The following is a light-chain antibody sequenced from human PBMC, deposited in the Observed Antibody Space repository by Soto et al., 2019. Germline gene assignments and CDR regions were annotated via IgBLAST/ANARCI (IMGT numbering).Light chain of an antibody. V-gene: IGKV3-15*01. CDR3: QQYNNWPPERT. CDR1: QSVSSN. Sequence: EIVMTQSPATLSVSPGERATLSCRASQSVSSNLAWYQQKPGQAPRLLIYGASTRATGIPARFSGSGSGTEFTLTISSLQCEDFAVYYCQQYNNWPPERTFGQGTKVEIK. J-gene: IGKJ1*01. CDR2: GAS.